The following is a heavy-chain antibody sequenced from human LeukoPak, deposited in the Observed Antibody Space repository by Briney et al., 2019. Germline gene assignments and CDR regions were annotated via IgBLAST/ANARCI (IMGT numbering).Heavy chain of an antibody. Sequence: GGSLRLSCAASGFTFSSYGMHWVRQAPGKGLEWVAFIRYDGSNKYYADSVKGRFTISRDNSKNTLYLQMNSLRAEDTAVYYCAKGMPTRYSSSWQEYFQHWGQGTLVTVSS. D-gene: IGHD6-13*01. CDR2: IRYDGSNK. V-gene: IGHV3-30*02. CDR1: GFTFSSYG. CDR3: AKGMPTRYSSSWQEYFQH. J-gene: IGHJ1*01.